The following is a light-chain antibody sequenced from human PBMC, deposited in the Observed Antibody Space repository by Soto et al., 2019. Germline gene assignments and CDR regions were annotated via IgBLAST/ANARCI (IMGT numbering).Light chain of an antibody. CDR2: GAS. CDR1: QSIGDT. J-gene: IGKJ1*01. Sequence: EIVMTQSPATLSVSPGGIATLSCRASQSIGDTLAWYQLKPGQAPRLLTYGASNRATGIPDRFSGSGSGTDFTLTISRLEPEDFAVYYCQQYGSSGTFGQGTKVDI. CDR3: QQYGSSGT. V-gene: IGKV3-20*01.